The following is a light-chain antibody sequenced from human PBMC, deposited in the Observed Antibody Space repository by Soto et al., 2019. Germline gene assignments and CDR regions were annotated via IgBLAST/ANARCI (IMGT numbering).Light chain of an antibody. Sequence: QSVLTQPPSVSAAPGQKVTISCSGSSSNIGNNYVSWYQQLPGTAPKLLIYENNKRPSGIPDRSSGSKSGTSATLGITGPQTGAEADYYCGPWVGGLRAEVFGGGTKLTVL. V-gene: IGLV1-51*02. J-gene: IGLJ2*01. CDR2: ENN. CDR1: SSNIGNNY. CDR3: GPWVGGLRAEV.